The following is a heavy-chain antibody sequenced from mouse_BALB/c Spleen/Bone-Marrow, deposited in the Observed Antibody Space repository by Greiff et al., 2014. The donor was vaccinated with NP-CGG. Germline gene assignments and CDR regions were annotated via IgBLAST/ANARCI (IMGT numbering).Heavy chain of an antibody. CDR2: ISYSGST. J-gene: IGHJ4*01. CDR1: GYSITSDYA. D-gene: IGHD1-1*01. V-gene: IGHV3-2*02. CDR3: ARRIGKAMDY. Sequence: EVKLMESGPGLVKPSQSLSLTCTVTGYSITSDYAWNWIRQFPGNKLEWVGYISYSGSTSYNSSLKSRISITRDTSKNQFFLQLNSVTTEDTATYYCARRIGKAMDYWGQGTSVTVSS.